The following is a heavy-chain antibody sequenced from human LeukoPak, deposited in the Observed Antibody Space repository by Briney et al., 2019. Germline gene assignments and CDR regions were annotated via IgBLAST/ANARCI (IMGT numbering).Heavy chain of an antibody. CDR1: GDTVSSDNVA. Sequence: PSQTLSLTSDIPGDTVSSDNVAWNWIRQSPSSCLEWLGRTYDRSQWLQQYGVSVKGRVTINPDTSKNQISLQLNSVTPDDTAIYYCARWIHATGGLDYWGQGTLVTVSS. J-gene: IGHJ4*02. D-gene: IGHD3-16*01. V-gene: IGHV6-1*01. CDR3: ARWIHATGGLDY. CDR2: TYDRSQWLQ.